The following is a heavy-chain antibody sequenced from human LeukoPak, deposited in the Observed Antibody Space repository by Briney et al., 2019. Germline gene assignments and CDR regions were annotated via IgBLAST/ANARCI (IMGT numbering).Heavy chain of an antibody. CDR3: ARDESRSISCYAQ. D-gene: IGHD2-2*01. V-gene: IGHV3-21*01. J-gene: IGHJ4*02. CDR2: ISSSGSYI. Sequence: GGSLRLSCAASGFTFSSHSMNWVRQAPGKGLEWVSSISSSGSYIYNADSVKGRFTISRDNAKNSLYLQMNSLRAEDTAVYYCARDESRSISCYAQWGQGTLVTVSS. CDR1: GFTFSSHS.